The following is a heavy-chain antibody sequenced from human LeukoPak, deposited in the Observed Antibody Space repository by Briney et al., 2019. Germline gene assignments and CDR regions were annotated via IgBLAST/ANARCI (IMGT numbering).Heavy chain of an antibody. J-gene: IGHJ4*02. V-gene: IGHV4-31*03. CDR2: IYYSGGT. Sequence: SETLSLTCTVSGGSISSGGYYWSWIRQHPGKGLEWIGYIYYSGGTYYNPSLKSRVTISVDTSKNQFSLKLSSVTAADTAVYYCVRLDYGDYEFDYWGQGTLVTVSS. D-gene: IGHD4-17*01. CDR1: GGSISSGGYY. CDR3: VRLDYGDYEFDY.